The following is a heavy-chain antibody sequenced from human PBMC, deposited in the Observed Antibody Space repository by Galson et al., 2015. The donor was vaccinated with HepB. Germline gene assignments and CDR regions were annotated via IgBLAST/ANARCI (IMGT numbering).Heavy chain of an antibody. CDR1: GFTFSSYW. V-gene: IGHV3-74*01. J-gene: IGHJ4*02. D-gene: IGHD4/OR15-4a*01. Sequence: SLRLSCAASGFTFSSYWMHWVRQAPGKGLEWVARMDSDGSDTKYGDPVKGRFTISRDNAKNTLYLQMNSLRVEDTAMYYCARDKDYRESGSDCWGQGTLVTVSS. CDR3: ARDKDYRESGSDC. CDR2: MDSDGSDT.